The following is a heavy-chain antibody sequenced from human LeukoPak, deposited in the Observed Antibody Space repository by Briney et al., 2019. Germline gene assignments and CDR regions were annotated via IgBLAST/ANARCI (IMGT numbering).Heavy chain of an antibody. CDR2: IYPGDSDT. CDR1: GYSFTSYW. Sequence: GESLKISCKSSGYSFTSYWIGWVHQMPGKGLEWMGIIYPGDSDTRYSPSFQGQVTISADKSISTAYLQWSSLKASDTAMYYCARSDQQLVNWFDPWGQGTLVTVSS. V-gene: IGHV5-51*07. J-gene: IGHJ5*02. CDR3: ARSDQQLVNWFDP. D-gene: IGHD6-6*01.